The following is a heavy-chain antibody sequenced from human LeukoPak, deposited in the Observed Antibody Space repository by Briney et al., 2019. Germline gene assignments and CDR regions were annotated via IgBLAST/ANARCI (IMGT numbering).Heavy chain of an antibody. Sequence: ASVKVSCKASGYTFTGYYLHWVRQAPGQGLEWMGWINPNSGGTKYAQKFQGRVTMTRDTSISTAYMELSRLRSDDTAVYYCATFPPNWNYDQVVYWGQGTLVTVSS. CDR1: GYTFTGYY. J-gene: IGHJ4*02. CDR2: INPNSGGT. D-gene: IGHD1-7*01. CDR3: ATFPPNWNYDQVVY. V-gene: IGHV1-2*02.